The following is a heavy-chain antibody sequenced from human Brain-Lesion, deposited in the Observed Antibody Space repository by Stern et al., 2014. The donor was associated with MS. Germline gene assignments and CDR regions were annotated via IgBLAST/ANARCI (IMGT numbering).Heavy chain of an antibody. V-gene: IGHV4-31*03. CDR3: ARVTEFLRFFYPDY. Sequence: QLQLQESGPGLVKPSQTLSLTCTVSGGAVSSGDRYWSWIRQHPEKGLERIGYISYSGNTYYNPSLESRVTISMDRSKNQFSLKLRSVTAADTAVYYCARVTEFLRFFYPDYWGQGIRVTVSS. CDR1: GGAVSSGDRY. CDR2: ISYSGNT. D-gene: IGHD3-3*01. J-gene: IGHJ4*02.